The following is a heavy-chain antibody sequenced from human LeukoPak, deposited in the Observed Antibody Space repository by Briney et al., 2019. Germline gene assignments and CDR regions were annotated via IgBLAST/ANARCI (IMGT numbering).Heavy chain of an antibody. CDR2: ISSSGSTI. J-gene: IGHJ5*02. V-gene: IGHV3-48*03. CDR1: GFTFSSYE. CDR3: AREDAGLWFGEGKADWFDP. Sequence: PGGSLRLSCAASGFTFSSYEMNWVRQAPGKGLEWVSYISSSGSTIYYADSVKGRFTISRDNAKNSLYLQMNSLRAEDTAVYYCAREDAGLWFGEGKADWFDPWGQGTLVTVSS. D-gene: IGHD3-10*01.